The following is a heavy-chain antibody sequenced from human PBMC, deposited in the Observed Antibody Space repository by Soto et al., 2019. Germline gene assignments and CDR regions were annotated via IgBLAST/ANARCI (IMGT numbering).Heavy chain of an antibody. V-gene: IGHV4-34*01. CDR3: AGCGAVGYDSGRRAFEI. D-gene: IGHD3-22*01. Sequence: SETLSLTCAAYGGSFSGYYWSWIRQPPGKGLEWIGEINHSGSTNYNPSLKSRVTISVDTSKSQFSLKLSSVTAADTAVYYCAGCGAVGYDSGRRAFEIWGQGTMVTVSS. CDR1: GGSFSGYY. J-gene: IGHJ3*02. CDR2: INHSGST.